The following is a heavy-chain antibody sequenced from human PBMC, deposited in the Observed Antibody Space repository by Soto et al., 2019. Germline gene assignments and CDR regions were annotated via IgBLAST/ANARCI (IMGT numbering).Heavy chain of an antibody. J-gene: IGHJ3*01. V-gene: IGHV3-23*01. Sequence: EVRLLESGGGLVQPGGSLRLSCAASGFTFNTYAMSWVRQAPGKGLEWVSGIGGGDTHYADSVTGRFTISRDDSKSMVFLQMNRLRDEDTAVYSCVKDRMSYNAVWDPFDVWGQGTLGTVSS. CDR2: IGGGDT. CDR1: GFTFNTYA. D-gene: IGHD3-10*01. CDR3: VKDRMSYNAVWDPFDV.